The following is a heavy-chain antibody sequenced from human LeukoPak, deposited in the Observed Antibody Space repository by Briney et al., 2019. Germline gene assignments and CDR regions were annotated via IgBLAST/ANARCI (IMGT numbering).Heavy chain of an antibody. V-gene: IGHV4-59*01. Sequence: SETLSLTCTVSGGSISSYYWSWIRQPPGKGLEWIGYIYYSGSTNYNPSLKSRVTISVDTSKNQFSLKLSSVTAADTAVYYCAREGGSSLEQYNWFDPWGQGTLVTVSS. D-gene: IGHD6-6*01. CDR3: AREGGSSLEQYNWFDP. J-gene: IGHJ5*02. CDR2: IYYSGST. CDR1: GGSISSYY.